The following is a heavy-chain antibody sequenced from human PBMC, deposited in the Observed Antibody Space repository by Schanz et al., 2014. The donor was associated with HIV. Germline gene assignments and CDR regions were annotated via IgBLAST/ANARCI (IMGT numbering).Heavy chain of an antibody. CDR3: AKPQKGASCCYPIDY. CDR1: GFTFSSYG. D-gene: IGHD3-16*02. V-gene: IGHV3-30*18. Sequence: QVQLVESGGGRVQPGRFLRLSCVASGFTFSSYGMHWVRQAPGKGLEWVAIISYDGNSKYYADSVRGRFTISRDDSKNKVFLQMNSLRPEDTAVYYCAKPQKGASCCYPIDYWGQGTLVTVSS. CDR2: ISYDGNSK. J-gene: IGHJ4*02.